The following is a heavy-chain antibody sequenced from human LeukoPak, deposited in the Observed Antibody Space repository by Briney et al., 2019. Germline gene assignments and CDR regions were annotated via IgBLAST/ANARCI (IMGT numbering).Heavy chain of an antibody. V-gene: IGHV4-39*07. J-gene: IGHJ4*02. D-gene: IGHD3-10*01. Sequence: SETLSLTCTVSGGSISSSSYYWGWIRQPPGKGLEWIGSIYYSGSTYYNPSLKSRVTISVDTSKNQFSLKLSPVTAADTAVYYCASTYYYGSGSHDWGQGTLVTVSS. CDR1: GGSISSSSYY. CDR2: IYYSGST. CDR3: ASTYYYGSGSHD.